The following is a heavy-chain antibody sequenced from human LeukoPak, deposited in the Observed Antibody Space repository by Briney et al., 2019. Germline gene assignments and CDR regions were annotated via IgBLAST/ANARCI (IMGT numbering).Heavy chain of an antibody. J-gene: IGHJ5*02. V-gene: IGHV3-7*01. D-gene: IGHD3-10*01. CDR2: IKQDGSEK. Sequence: GGSLRLSCAASGFTFSSYWMSWARQAPGKGLEWVANIKQDGSEKYYVDSVEGRFTISRDNAKNSLYLQMNSLRAEDTAVYYCASLYGSGSYSSDWFDPWGQGTLVTVSS. CDR1: GFTFSSYW. CDR3: ASLYGSGSYSSDWFDP.